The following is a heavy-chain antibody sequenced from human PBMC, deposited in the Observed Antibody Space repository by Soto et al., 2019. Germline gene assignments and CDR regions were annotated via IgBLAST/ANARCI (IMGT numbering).Heavy chain of an antibody. CDR3: VRGRGGGSQNWFAP. V-gene: IGHV4-34*01. J-gene: IGHJ5*02. Sequence: PSETLSLTCAVYGGSFSGYYWSWIRQPPGKGLEWIGEINHSGSTNYNPSLKSRVTISVDRSKHQFSLKVNSVTAADTAVYYCVRGRGGGSQNWFAPGGQGITATV. D-gene: IGHD3-16*01. CDR1: GGSFSGYY. CDR2: INHSGST.